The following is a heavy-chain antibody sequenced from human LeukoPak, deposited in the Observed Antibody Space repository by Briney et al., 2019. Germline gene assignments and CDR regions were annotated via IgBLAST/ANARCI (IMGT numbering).Heavy chain of an antibody. CDR2: INHSGST. Sequence: SETLSLTCAVYGGSFSGYYWSWIRQPPGKGLEWIGEINHSGSTNYNPSLKSRVTISVDTSKNQFSLKLSSVTAADTAVYYCARRKAGDFWSGNYFDYWGQGTLVTVSS. V-gene: IGHV4-34*01. CDR3: ARRKAGDFWSGNYFDY. CDR1: GGSFSGYY. D-gene: IGHD3-3*01. J-gene: IGHJ4*02.